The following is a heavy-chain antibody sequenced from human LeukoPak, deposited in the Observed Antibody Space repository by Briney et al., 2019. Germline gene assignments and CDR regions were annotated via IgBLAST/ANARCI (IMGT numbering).Heavy chain of an antibody. Sequence: SETLSLTCTVSGGSISSYYWSWIRQPPGKGLEWIGCIYYSGSTNYNPSLKSRVTISVDTSKNQFSLKLSSVTAADTAVYYCARDLGIVVGTFDYWGQGDLVTVSS. V-gene: IGHV4-59*01. J-gene: IGHJ4*02. CDR3: ARDLGIVVGTFDY. CDR2: IYYSGST. CDR1: GGSISSYY. D-gene: IGHD6-19*01.